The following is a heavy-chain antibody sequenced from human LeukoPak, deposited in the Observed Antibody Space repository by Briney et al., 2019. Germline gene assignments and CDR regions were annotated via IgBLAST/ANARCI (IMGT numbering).Heavy chain of an antibody. Sequence: SETLSLTCTVSGGSISSSSYYWSWIRQPPGKGLEWIGYIYDSGSTNYNPSLKSRVTISVDTSKNQFSLKLSSVTAADTAIYYCAREVVAAPGTVDYWGQGTLVTVSS. J-gene: IGHJ4*02. D-gene: IGHD6-13*01. CDR2: IYDSGST. V-gene: IGHV4-61*01. CDR3: AREVVAAPGTVDY. CDR1: GGSISSSSYY.